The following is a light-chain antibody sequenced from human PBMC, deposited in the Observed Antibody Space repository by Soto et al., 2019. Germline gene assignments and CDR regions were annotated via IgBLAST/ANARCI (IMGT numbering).Light chain of an antibody. CDR3: CSYAGTTVFYV. V-gene: IGLV2-23*01. CDR1: SADVGSYNL. CDR2: EDN. J-gene: IGLJ1*01. Sequence: QSALTQPASVSGSPGQSITISCTGTSADVGSYNLVSWYQHHPGRAPKLMIYEDNERPSGVSNRFSASKSGNTASLTISGLQAEDEADYYCCSYAGTTVFYVFGTGT.